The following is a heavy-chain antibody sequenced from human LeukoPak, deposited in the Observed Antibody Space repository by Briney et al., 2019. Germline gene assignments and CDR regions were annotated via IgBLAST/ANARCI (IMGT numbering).Heavy chain of an antibody. CDR1: GGSISSHY. J-gene: IGHJ6*03. D-gene: IGHD6-19*01. Sequence: SETLSLTCTVSGGSISSHYWSWIRQPPGKGLEWIGYIYYSGSTNYNPSLRSRVTISVDTSKNQFSLKLSSVTAADTAVYYCARDRGWAVAGTRSPSSKYYYSYYMDVWGKGITVTVSS. CDR3: ARDRGWAVAGTRSPSSKYYYSYYMDV. CDR2: IYYSGST. V-gene: IGHV4-59*11.